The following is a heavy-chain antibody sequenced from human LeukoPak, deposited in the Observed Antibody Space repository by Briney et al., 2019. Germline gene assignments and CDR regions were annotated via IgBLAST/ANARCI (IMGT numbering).Heavy chain of an antibody. CDR2: INHSGST. CDR3: ARHRGSRPFDY. CDR1: GGSFSGYY. Sequence: SETLSLTCAVYGGSFSGYYWSWIRQPPGKGLEWIGEINHSGSTNYNPSLKSRVTISVDTSKNQFSLKLSSVTAADTAVYYCARHRGSRPFDYWGRGTLVTVSS. V-gene: IGHV4-34*01. J-gene: IGHJ4*02. D-gene: IGHD2-2*01.